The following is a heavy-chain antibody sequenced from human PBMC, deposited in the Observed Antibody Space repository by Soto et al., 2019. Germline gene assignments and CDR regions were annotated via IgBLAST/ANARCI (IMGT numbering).Heavy chain of an antibody. Sequence: ASVKVSCKASGYTFTSYGISWVRQAPGQGLEWMGWISAYNGNTNYAQKLQGRVTMTTDTSTSTAYMELRSLRSDDTAVYYCARMPSELGGVIVNAFDIWGQGTMVTVSS. CDR3: ARMPSELGGVIVNAFDI. CDR1: GYTFTSYG. J-gene: IGHJ3*02. V-gene: IGHV1-18*01. D-gene: IGHD3-16*02. CDR2: ISAYNGNT.